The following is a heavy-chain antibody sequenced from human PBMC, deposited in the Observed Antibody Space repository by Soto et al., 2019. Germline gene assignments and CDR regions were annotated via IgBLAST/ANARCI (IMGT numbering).Heavy chain of an antibody. CDR1: GLTFGDYA. CDR3: AKDRSSGSPYYGMDF. V-gene: IGHV3-9*01. Sequence: QPGGSLRLSCAASGLTFGDYAMHWVRQVPGKGLEWVSGFKWNSGDVGYADSVKGRFTISRDNAKNSLYLQMNSLRPEDTAVYYCAKDRSSGSPYYGMDFWGQGTMVTVSS. J-gene: IGHJ6*02. CDR2: FKWNSGDV. D-gene: IGHD3-10*01.